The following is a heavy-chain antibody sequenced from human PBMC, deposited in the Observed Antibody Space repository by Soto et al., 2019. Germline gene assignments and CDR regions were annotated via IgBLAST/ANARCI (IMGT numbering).Heavy chain of an antibody. CDR3: ARTTTTKRRDY. CDR2: ISVTGSGT. V-gene: IGHV3-23*01. Sequence: EVQLLESGGGLVQPGGSLGLSCAASGFTFSSYDMSWVRQAPGKGLEYVSSISVTGSGTYYAYSAKGRFTISRDNSKNTLYLQMNSLRVEDTAVYYCARTTTTKRRDYWGQGTLVTVSS. D-gene: IGHD4-17*01. J-gene: IGHJ4*02. CDR1: GFTFSSYD.